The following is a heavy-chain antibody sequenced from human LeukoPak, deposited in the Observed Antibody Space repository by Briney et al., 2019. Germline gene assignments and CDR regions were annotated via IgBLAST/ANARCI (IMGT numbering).Heavy chain of an antibody. Sequence: GRSLRLSCAASGFTFSSYGMHWVRQAPGKGLEWVAVISYDGSNKYYADSVKGRFTISRDNSKNTLYLQMNSLRAEDTAVYYCASGTYGTWIQRHDALDTWGQGAMVTVSS. CDR3: ASGTYGTWIQRHDALDT. J-gene: IGHJ3*02. V-gene: IGHV3-30*03. CDR2: ISYDGSNK. CDR1: GFTFSSYG. D-gene: IGHD5-18*01.